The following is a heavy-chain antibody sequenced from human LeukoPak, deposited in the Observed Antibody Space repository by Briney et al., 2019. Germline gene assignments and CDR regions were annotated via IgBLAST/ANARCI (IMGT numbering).Heavy chain of an antibody. CDR1: GFTFSSYS. V-gene: IGHV3-21*01. CDR2: ISSSSYI. CDR3: ARDAGAVLGPFDY. Sequence: GGSLRLSCAASGFTFSSYSMNWVRQAPGKGLEWVSSISSSSYIYYADSVKGRFTISRDNAKNSLYLQMNSLRAEDTAVYYCARDAGAVLGPFDYWGQGTLVTVSS. D-gene: IGHD3-10*01. J-gene: IGHJ4*02.